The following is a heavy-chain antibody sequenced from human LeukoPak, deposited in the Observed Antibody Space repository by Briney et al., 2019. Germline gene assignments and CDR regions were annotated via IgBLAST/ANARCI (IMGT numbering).Heavy chain of an antibody. D-gene: IGHD4-17*01. CDR3: ARDWSAVTCPDY. V-gene: IGHV1-18*01. CDR2: IGTSNAEA. J-gene: IGHJ4*02. CDR1: GYTFSTFG. Sequence: ASVKVSCKASGYTFSTFGISWGRQAPGHGREWMGWIGTSNAEAYYTQSLPGRLTLTRDTSTSTAYMALRRLRSDDTAVYFCARDWSAVTCPDYWGQGTLVAVSS.